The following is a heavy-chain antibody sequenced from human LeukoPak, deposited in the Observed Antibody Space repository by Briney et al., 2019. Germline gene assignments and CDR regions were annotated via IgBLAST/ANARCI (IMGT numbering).Heavy chain of an antibody. CDR2: ISDSAGRT. Sequence: GGSLRLPCAVSGITLSNYGMSWVREAPGKGLEWVAGISDSAGRTNYADSVKGRFTISRDNPKNTLYLQMNSLRAEDTAVYFCAKRAVVIRVILVGFHKEAYYFDSWGQGALVTVSS. D-gene: IGHD3-22*01. CDR1: GITLSNYG. CDR3: AKRAVVIRVILVGFHKEAYYFDS. V-gene: IGHV3-23*01. J-gene: IGHJ4*02.